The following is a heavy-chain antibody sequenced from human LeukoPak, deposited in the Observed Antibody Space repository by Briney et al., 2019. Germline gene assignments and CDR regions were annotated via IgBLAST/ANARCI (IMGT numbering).Heavy chain of an antibody. CDR2: ISNDGSNK. V-gene: IGHV3-30*03. CDR3: AREALSIAARPGSDY. D-gene: IGHD6-6*01. J-gene: IGHJ4*02. CDR1: GFTFSSYG. Sequence: PGRSLRLSCVASGFTFSSYGMHWVRQAPGKGLEWVAVISNDGSNKYYADSVKGRFTISRDNSKNTLYLQMNSLRAEDTAVYYCAREALSIAARPGSDYWGQGTLVTVSS.